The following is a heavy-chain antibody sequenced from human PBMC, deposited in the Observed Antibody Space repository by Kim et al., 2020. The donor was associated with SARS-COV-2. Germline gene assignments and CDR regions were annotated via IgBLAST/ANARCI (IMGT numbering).Heavy chain of an antibody. J-gene: IGHJ4*02. CDR3: ARGGLGGFDY. D-gene: IGHD2-15*01. Sequence: YTSNAGSVKCRVTISRDNAKNSLYLQMNSLGADDTAVYYCARGGLGGFDYWGQGTLVTVSS. V-gene: IGHV3-11*05. CDR2: YT.